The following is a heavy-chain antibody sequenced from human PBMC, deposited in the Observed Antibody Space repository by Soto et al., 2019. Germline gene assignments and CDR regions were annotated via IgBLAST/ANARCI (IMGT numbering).Heavy chain of an antibody. V-gene: IGHV3-30*18. J-gene: IGHJ6*02. Sequence: ESGGGVVQPGRSLRLSCAASGFTFSSYGMHWVRQAPGKGLEWVAVISYDGSNKYYADSVKGRFTISRDNSKNTLYLQMNSLRAEDTAVYYCAKAPRVYYYYYGMDVWGQGTTVTVSS. CDR1: GFTFSSYG. CDR2: ISYDGSNK. CDR3: AKAPRVYYYYYGMDV.